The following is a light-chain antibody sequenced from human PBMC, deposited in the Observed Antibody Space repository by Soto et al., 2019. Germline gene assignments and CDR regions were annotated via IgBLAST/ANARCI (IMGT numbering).Light chain of an antibody. CDR3: QVWDSSSDHYV. CDR1: KSGSKS. CDR2: DDS. V-gene: IGLV3-21*02. J-gene: IGLJ1*01. Sequence: SYELSQPPSVSVAPGQTARITWGGKKSGSKSGHWYQQKPGQAPVLVVYDDSDRPSGIPERFSGSNSGNTATLTISRVEAGDEADYYCQVWDSSSDHYVFRTGTKVTVL.